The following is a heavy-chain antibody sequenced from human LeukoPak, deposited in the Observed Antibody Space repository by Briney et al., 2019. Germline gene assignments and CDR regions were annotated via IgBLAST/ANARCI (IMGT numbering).Heavy chain of an antibody. CDR1: GYTFTSYA. J-gene: IGHJ5*02. V-gene: IGHV1-3*01. D-gene: IGHD2-15*01. Sequence: EASVKVSCKASGYTFTSYAMHWVRQAPGQRLEWMGWINAGNGNTKYSQKLQGRVTMTTDTSTSTAYMELRSLRSDDTAVYYCARDLVAGDNWFDPWGQGTLVTVSS. CDR3: ARDLVAGDNWFDP. CDR2: INAGNGNT.